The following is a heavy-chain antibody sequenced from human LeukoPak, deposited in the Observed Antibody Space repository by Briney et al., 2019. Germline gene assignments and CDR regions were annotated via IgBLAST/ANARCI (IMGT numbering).Heavy chain of an antibody. CDR3: ARDAEGSGSYYNWFGP. V-gene: IGHV4-34*01. CDR2: INHSGST. D-gene: IGHD3-10*01. CDR1: GGSFSGYY. J-gene: IGHJ5*02. Sequence: SETLSLTCAVYGGSFSGYYWSWIRQPPGKGLEWIGEINHSGSTNYNPSLKSRVTISVDTSKNQFSLKLSSVTAADTAVYYCARDAEGSGSYYNWFGPWGQGTLVTVSS.